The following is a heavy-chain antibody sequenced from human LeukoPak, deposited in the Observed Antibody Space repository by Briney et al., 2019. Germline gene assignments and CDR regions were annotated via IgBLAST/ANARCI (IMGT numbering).Heavy chain of an antibody. CDR3: TKDPNGNYVGAFDP. J-gene: IGHJ5*02. D-gene: IGHD4-17*01. CDR2: ITGNHGAT. V-gene: IGHV3-23*01. Sequence: GGSLRLSCAASGFTFSSFAMTWVRQAPGKRLEWVSSITGNHGATYNIDSVKGRFTISRDNSQNTLYLQMNSLRVEDTAVYYCTKDPNGNYVGAFDPWGQGTLVTVSS. CDR1: GFTFSSFA.